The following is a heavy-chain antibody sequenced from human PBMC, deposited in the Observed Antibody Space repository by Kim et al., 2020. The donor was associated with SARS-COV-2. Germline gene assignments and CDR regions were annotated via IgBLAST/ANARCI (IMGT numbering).Heavy chain of an antibody. J-gene: IGHJ6*02. CDR2: INHSGST. D-gene: IGHD3-3*01. Sequence: SETLSLTCAVYGGSFSGYYWSWIRQPPGKGLEWIGEINHSGSTNYNPSLKSRVTISVDTSKNQFSLKLSSVTAADTAVYYCARVSVMRCFLEWLFSRGYYYYYYGMDVWGQGTTVTVSS. V-gene: IGHV4-34*01. CDR1: GGSFSGYY. CDR3: ARVSVMRCFLEWLFSRGYYYYYYGMDV.